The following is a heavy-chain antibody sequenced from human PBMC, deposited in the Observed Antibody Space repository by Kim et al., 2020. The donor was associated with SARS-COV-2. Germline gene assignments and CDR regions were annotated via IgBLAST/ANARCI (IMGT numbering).Heavy chain of an antibody. J-gene: IGHJ3*02. Sequence: GESLKISCKGSGYSFTSYWIGWVRQMPGKGLEWMGIIYPGDSDTRYSPSFQGQVTISADKSISTAYLQWSSLKASDTAMYYCAVAGLITMVRGVISDAFDIWGQGTMVTVSS. CDR2: IYPGDSDT. CDR3: AVAGLITMVRGVISDAFDI. V-gene: IGHV5-51*01. D-gene: IGHD3-10*01. CDR1: GYSFTSYW.